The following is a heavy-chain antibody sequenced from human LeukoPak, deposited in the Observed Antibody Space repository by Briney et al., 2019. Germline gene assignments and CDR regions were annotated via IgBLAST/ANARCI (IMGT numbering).Heavy chain of an antibody. D-gene: IGHD2-21*01. Sequence: GGSLRLSCAASGFTFSSYSMNWVRQAPGKGLEWVSYISSSSSTIYYADSVKGRFTISRDNSKNTLYLQMNSLRAEDTAVYYCAKQCGGDCYDYWGQGTLVTVSS. CDR1: GFTFSSYS. J-gene: IGHJ4*02. CDR3: AKQCGGDCYDY. CDR2: ISSSSSTI. V-gene: IGHV3-48*01.